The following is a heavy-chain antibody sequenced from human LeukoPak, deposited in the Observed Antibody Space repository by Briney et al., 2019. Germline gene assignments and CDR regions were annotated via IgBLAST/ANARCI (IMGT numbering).Heavy chain of an antibody. V-gene: IGHV3-48*02. Sequence: GGSLRLSCAASGFTFSSYSMNWVRQAPGKGLEWVSYISSSSSTIYYADSVKGRFTISRGNAKNSLYLQMNSLRDEDTAVYYCARLSEPHYYYYYYMDVWGKGTTVTVSS. CDR1: GFTFSSYS. CDR2: ISSSSSTI. J-gene: IGHJ6*03. CDR3: ARLSEPHYYYYYYMDV.